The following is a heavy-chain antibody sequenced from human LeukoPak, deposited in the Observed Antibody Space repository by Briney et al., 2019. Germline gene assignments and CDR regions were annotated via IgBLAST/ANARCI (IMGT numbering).Heavy chain of an antibody. CDR2: IWYDGSNK. CDR3: ARELDGVISH. D-gene: IGHD3-16*02. Sequence: GRSLRLSCAASGFTFSSYGMHWVRQAPGRGLEWVAVIWYDGSNKYYADSVKGRFTISRDNSKNTLYLQMNSLRVEDTAVYYCARELDGVISHWGQGTLVTVSS. J-gene: IGHJ4*02. CDR1: GFTFSSYG. V-gene: IGHV3-33*01.